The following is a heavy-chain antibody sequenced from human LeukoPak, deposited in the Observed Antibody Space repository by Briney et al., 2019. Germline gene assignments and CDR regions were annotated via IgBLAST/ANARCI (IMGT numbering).Heavy chain of an antibody. V-gene: IGHV3-23*01. Sequence: QPGGSLRLSCAASGFTFSNYAMSWVRQAPGKGLEWVSTISGSGGSTYYADSVKGRFTISRDNSKNTLYLQMNSLRAEDTAVYYCVRDQGGAVSYWGQGTLVTVSS. CDR3: VRDQGGAVSY. CDR2: ISGSGGST. D-gene: IGHD3-16*01. J-gene: IGHJ4*02. CDR1: GFTFSNYA.